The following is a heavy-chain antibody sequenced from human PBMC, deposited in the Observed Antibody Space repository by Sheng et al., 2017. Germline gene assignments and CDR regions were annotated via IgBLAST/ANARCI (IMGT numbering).Heavy chain of an antibody. CDR3: TTFDCRTTSCNYDDAFDV. Sequence: EVQLVESGGGLVKPGGSLRLSCKASGITFINAWMTWVRQTPGKGLEWVGRIKAHGGTTDYAAPVKGRFTISRDDSKNTVFLQMNSLIAEDTALYYCTTFDCRTTSCNYDDAFDVWGQGTLVTVSS. CDR2: IKAHGGTT. J-gene: IGHJ3*01. V-gene: IGHV3-15*05. D-gene: IGHD2-2*01. CDR1: GITFINAW.